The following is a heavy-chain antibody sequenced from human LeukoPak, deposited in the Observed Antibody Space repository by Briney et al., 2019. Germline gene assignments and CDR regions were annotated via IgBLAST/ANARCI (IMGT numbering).Heavy chain of an antibody. V-gene: IGHV3-30*18. CDR1: GFTFSSYG. D-gene: IGHD2-2*01. J-gene: IGHJ4*02. CDR3: AKDRTVVPAAPFDY. Sequence: GRSLRLSCAASGFTFSSYGMHWVRQAPGKGLEWVAVISYDGSNKYYADSVKGRFTISRDNSKNTLYLQMNSLRAEDTAVYYCAKDRTVVPAAPFDYWGQGTLVTVSS. CDR2: ISYDGSNK.